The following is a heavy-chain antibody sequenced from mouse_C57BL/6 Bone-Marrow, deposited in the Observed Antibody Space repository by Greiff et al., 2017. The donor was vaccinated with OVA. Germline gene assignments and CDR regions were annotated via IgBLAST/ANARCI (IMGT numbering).Heavy chain of an antibody. CDR3: GWLVLYYAMDY. V-gene: IGHV1-22*01. CDR1: GYTFTDYN. J-gene: IGHJ4*01. Sequence: VQLKESGPELVKPGASVKMSCKASGYTFTDYNMHWVKQSHGKSLEWIGYINPNNGGTSYNQKFKGKATLTVNKSSSTAYMELRSLTSEDSAVYYCGWLVLYYAMDYWGQGTSVTVSS. CDR2: INPNNGGT. D-gene: IGHD2-3*01.